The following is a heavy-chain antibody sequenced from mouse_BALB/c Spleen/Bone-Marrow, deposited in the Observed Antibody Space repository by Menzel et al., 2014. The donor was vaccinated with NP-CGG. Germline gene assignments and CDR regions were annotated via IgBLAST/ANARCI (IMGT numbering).Heavy chain of an antibody. J-gene: IGHJ4*01. V-gene: IGHV14-3*02. CDR2: IDPANGNT. CDR1: GFNIKDTY. Sequence: VQLQQSGAELVKPGASVKLSCTASGFNIKDTYMHWVKQRPEQGLEWIGRIDPANGNTKYDPKFQGKATITADTSSNTAYLQLSSLTAEDTAVYYGARPIFHWGQGTSVTVSS. CDR3: ARPIFH.